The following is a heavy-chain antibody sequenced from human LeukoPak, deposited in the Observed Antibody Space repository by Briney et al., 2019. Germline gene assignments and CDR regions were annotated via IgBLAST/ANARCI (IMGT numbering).Heavy chain of an antibody. Sequence: GGSLILSCAASGFTFSRHWMHWVRQAPGKGLVWISRINSDASDTNYADFVKGRFTISRDNAKNTVYLQINSLRDEDTAVYYCARICSSTDCLIPDWGQGTLVTVSS. CDR3: ARICSSTDCLIPD. CDR1: GFTFSRHW. J-gene: IGHJ4*02. D-gene: IGHD2-2*01. CDR2: INSDASDT. V-gene: IGHV3-74*01.